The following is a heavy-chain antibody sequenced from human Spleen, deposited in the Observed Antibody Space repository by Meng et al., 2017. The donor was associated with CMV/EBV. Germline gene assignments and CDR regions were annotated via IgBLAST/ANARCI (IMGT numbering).Heavy chain of an antibody. Sequence: GSLRLSCTVSGPSISNYYWSWIRQPPGKGLEWIGEINHSGSTNYNPSLKSRVTISVDTSKNQFSLKLSSVTAADTAVYYCARAGGIVVVPAAILGNWFDPWGQGTLVTVSS. CDR2: INHSGST. D-gene: IGHD2-2*02. CDR1: GPSISNYY. CDR3: ARAGGIVVVPAAILGNWFDP. V-gene: IGHV4-34*01. J-gene: IGHJ5*02.